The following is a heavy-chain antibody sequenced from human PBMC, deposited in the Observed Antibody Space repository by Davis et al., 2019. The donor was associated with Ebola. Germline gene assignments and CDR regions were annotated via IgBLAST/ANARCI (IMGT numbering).Heavy chain of an antibody. CDR2: IWYDGSNK. CDR3: AREAAVALFDY. J-gene: IGHJ4*02. V-gene: IGHV3-33*01. Sequence: LGGSLRLSCAASGFTFSSYGMHWVRQAPGKGLEWVAVIWYDGSNKYYADSVKGRFTISRDNSKNTLYLQMNSLRAEDTAVYYCAREAAVALFDYWGQGTLVTVSS. CDR1: GFTFSSYG. D-gene: IGHD6-19*01.